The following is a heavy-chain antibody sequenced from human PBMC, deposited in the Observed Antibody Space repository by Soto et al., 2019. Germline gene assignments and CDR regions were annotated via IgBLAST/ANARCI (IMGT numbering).Heavy chain of an antibody. V-gene: IGHV3-21*01. Sequence: PGGSLRLSCAASGFTFSSYSMNWVRQAPGKGLEWVSSISSSSSYIYYADSVKGRFTISRDNAKNSLYLQMNSLRAEDTAVYYCASVRPAASDAFDIWGQGTMVTVSS. CDR3: ASVRPAASDAFDI. CDR2: ISSSSSYI. CDR1: GFTFSSYS. D-gene: IGHD2-2*01. J-gene: IGHJ3*02.